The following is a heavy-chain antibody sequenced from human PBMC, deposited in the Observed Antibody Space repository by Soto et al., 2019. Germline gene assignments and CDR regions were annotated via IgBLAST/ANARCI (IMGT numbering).Heavy chain of an antibody. V-gene: IGHV1-46*01. D-gene: IGHD4-4*01. CDR3: ARDYSTRYWFDP. CDR2: INPSGGST. J-gene: IGHJ5*02. Sequence: QVQLVQSGAEVKKPGASVKVSCKASGYTFTSYYMHWVRQAPGQGLEWMGIINPSGGSTSYAQKFQGRVTMTRDTSTSTFDMELGSLRSEDTAVYYCARDYSTRYWFDPWGQGTLVTVSS. CDR1: GYTFTSYY.